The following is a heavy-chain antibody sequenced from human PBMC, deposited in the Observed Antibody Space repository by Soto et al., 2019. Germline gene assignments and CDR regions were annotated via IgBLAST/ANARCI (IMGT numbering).Heavy chain of an antibody. J-gene: IGHJ4*02. CDR3: ARAVKGGGNGVFDY. D-gene: IGHD2-15*01. CDR2: INHSGST. CDR1: GGSFSGYY. V-gene: IGHV4-34*01. Sequence: SETLSLTCAVYGGSFSGYYWSWIRQPPGKGLEWIGEINHSGSTNYNPSLKSRVTISVDTSKNQFSLKLSSVTAADTVVYYCARAVKGGGNGVFDYWGQGTLVTVSS.